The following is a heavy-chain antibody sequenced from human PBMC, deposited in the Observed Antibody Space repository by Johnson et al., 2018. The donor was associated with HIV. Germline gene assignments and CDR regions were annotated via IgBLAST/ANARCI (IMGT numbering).Heavy chain of an antibody. CDR2: ISSSGSTI. Sequence: QVQLVESGGNLVKPGGSLRLSCAASGFTFSDYYMSWIRQAPGKGLEWISYISSSGSTIYYADSVKGRFTISRDNAKNSLYLQMNGLGPEDTAVYYCAKDGRDDLRAFDIWGQGTMVTVSS. V-gene: IGHV3-11*04. CDR3: AKDGRDDLRAFDI. D-gene: IGHD5-24*01. J-gene: IGHJ3*02. CDR1: GFTFSDYY.